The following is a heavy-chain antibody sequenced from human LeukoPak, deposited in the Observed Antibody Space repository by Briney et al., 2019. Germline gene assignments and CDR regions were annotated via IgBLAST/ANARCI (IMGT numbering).Heavy chain of an antibody. Sequence: PSATLSLTCTVSGGSISSYYWSWIRQPPGKGLEWIGYIYYSGSTNYNPSLKSRVTISVDSSKNQFSLKLSSVTAADTAVYYCARTTEGGYTYDYFYYYYMDVWGKGTTVTISS. CDR2: IYYSGST. D-gene: IGHD5-18*01. CDR3: ARTTEGGYTYDYFYYYYMDV. V-gene: IGHV4-59*01. CDR1: GGSISSYY. J-gene: IGHJ6*03.